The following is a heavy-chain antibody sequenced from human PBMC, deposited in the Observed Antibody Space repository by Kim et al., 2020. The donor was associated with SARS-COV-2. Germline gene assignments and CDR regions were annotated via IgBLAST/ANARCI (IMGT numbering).Heavy chain of an antibody. Sequence: YSRERTNYTPSLQSRVTMSVDMSKNQFSLKLSSVTAADTAVYYCASALGHWGQGTLVTVSS. D-gene: IGHD3-16*02. J-gene: IGHJ4*02. CDR3: ASALGH. V-gene: IGHV4-4*07. CDR2: YSRERT.